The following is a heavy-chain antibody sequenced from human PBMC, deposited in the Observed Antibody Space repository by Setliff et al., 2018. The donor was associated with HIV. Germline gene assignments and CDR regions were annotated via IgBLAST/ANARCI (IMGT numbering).Heavy chain of an antibody. J-gene: IGHJ4*02. CDR3: ARDTTSGWMLTN. D-gene: IGHD6-25*01. CDR2: IKQDGSEK. V-gene: IGHV3-7*01. Sequence: GGSLRLSCAASGFTFSSYWMSWVRQAPGKGLEWVANIKQDGSEKYYVDSVKGRFTISRDNAKKTLYLQMNSLRAEDTAVYYCARDTTSGWMLTNWGQGTLVTVLL. CDR1: GFTFSSYW.